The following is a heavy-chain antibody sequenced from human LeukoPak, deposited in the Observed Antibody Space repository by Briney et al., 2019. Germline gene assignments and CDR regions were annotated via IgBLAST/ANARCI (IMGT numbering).Heavy chain of an antibody. CDR3: ARDKNHYDTRGDF. CDR1: GYTFTSFG. V-gene: IGHV1-18*01. Sequence: EASVKVSCKASGYTFTSFGISWVRQAPGQGLEWMGWISPYNGNTNYPQKVQGRITATTDTSTSTAYMELRSLRSDDTAVYYCARDKNHYDTRGDFWGQGTLVTVSS. J-gene: IGHJ4*02. CDR2: ISPYNGNT. D-gene: IGHD3-22*01.